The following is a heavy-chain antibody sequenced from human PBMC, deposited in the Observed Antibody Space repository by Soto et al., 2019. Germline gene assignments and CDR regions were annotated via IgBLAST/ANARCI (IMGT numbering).Heavy chain of an antibody. Sequence: QVQLVQSGAEVKKPGSSVKVSCKASGGTFSSYAISWVRQAPGQGLEWMGGIIPIFGTANYAQKFQGRVTITAAKSTSTAYMELSSLRSEDTAVYYCARPIIEGPRYYYGMDVWGQGPKVTVSS. CDR1: GGTFSSYA. CDR2: IIPIFGTA. J-gene: IGHJ6*02. V-gene: IGHV1-69*06. CDR3: ARPIIEGPRYYYGMDV.